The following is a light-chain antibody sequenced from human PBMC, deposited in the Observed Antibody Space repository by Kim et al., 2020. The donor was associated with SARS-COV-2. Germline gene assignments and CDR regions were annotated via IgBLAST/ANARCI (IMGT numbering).Light chain of an antibody. J-gene: IGLJ2*01. Sequence: SSELTQDPAVSVALGQTVRITCQGESLRSYYATWYQQKPGQAPILVIYGKNNRPSGIPDRFSGSSSGNTASLTITGTQAGDEADYYCNSRDSNDNVVFGGGTKLTVL. CDR1: SLRSYY. CDR3: NSRDSNDNVV. CDR2: GKN. V-gene: IGLV3-19*01.